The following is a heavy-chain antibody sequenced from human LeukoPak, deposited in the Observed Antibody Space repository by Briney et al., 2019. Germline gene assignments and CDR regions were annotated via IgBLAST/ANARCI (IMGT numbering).Heavy chain of an antibody. Sequence: SQTLSLTCTVSGGSISSGDYYWSWIRQPPGEGLEWIGYIYYSGSTYYNPSLKSRVTISVDTSKNQFSLKLSSVTAADTAVYYCARVGLLHARVDYWGQGTLVTVSS. J-gene: IGHJ4*02. CDR3: ARVGLLHARVDY. CDR1: GGSISSGDYY. V-gene: IGHV4-30-4*08. CDR2: IYYSGST. D-gene: IGHD3-22*01.